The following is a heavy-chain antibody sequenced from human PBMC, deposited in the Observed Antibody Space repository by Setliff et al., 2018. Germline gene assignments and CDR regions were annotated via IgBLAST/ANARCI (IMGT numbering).Heavy chain of an antibody. CDR1: GDSIRSSRYY. CDR3: ARDPSSVAARPGY. D-gene: IGHD6-6*01. V-gene: IGHV4-39*07. Sequence: SETLSLTCTVSGDSIRSSRYYWGWIRQPPGKGLEWIGSIYSSGNTYYNPSLKRRVTISVDTTKNQFSLQLNSVTAADTAVYYCARDPSSVAARPGYWGQGALVTVSS. J-gene: IGHJ4*02. CDR2: IYSSGNT.